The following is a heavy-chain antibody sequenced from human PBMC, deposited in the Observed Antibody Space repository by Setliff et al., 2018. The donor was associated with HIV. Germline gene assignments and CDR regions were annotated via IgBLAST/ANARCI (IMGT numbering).Heavy chain of an antibody. CDR1: GFSLTPRGEG. J-gene: IGHJ5*02. V-gene: IGHV2-5*01. Sequence: SGPTLANPTQTLTLTCTFPGFSLTPRGEGVAWIRQPPGKALEWLAIIYGNDIERYSPSLRSRLTITKDTSKNQVVLTMTDMDPVDTATYFCAHKKAPTQDWFGPWGQGTLVTVSS. CDR2: IYGNDIE. D-gene: IGHD2-15*01. CDR3: AHKKAPTQDWFGP.